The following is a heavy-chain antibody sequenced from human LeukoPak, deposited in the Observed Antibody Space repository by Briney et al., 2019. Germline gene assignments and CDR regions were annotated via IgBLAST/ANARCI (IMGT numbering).Heavy chain of an antibody. J-gene: IGHJ3*02. CDR1: GYTFTGYY. CDR2: INPNSGGT. CDR3: AGVGAAAGFFDAFDI. D-gene: IGHD6-13*01. V-gene: IGHV1-2*02. Sequence: ASVKVSCKASGYTFTGYYMHWVRQAPGQGLEWMGWINPNSGGTNYAQKFQGRVTMTRDTSISTAYMELSRLRSDDTAVYYCAGVGAAAGFFDAFDIWGQGTMVTVSS.